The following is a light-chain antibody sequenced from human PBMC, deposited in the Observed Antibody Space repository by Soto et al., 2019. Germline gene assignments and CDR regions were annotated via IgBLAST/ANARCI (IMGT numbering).Light chain of an antibody. J-gene: IGLJ1*01. CDR1: SSDVGGYNY. CDR3: CSYAGSYTFV. V-gene: IGLV2-11*01. Sequence: QSVLTQPRSVSGSPGQSVTISCTGTSSDVGGYNYVSWYQQHPGKAPKLMIYYVSKRPSGVPDRFSGSKSGNTASLTISGIQAEDEADYYCCSYAGSYTFVFGTGTKVTVL. CDR2: YVS.